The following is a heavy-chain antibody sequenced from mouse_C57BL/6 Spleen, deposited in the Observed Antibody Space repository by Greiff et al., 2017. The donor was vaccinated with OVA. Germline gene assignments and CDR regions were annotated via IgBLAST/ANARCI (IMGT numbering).Heavy chain of an antibody. CDR1: GYTFTSYW. CDR2: IYPGNSDT. V-gene: IGHV1-5*01. D-gene: IGHD1-1*01. J-gene: IGHJ2*01. Sequence: EVQLQQSGTVLARPGASVKMSCKTSGYTFTSYWMHWVKQRPGQGLEWIGVIYPGNSDTSYNQKFKGKAYMELSSLTNEDSAVYYCTRLKLQYYFDYWGQGTTLTVSS. CDR3: TRLKLQYYFDY.